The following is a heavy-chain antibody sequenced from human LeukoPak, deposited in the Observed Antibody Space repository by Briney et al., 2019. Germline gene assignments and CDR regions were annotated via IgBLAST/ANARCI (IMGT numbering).Heavy chain of an antibody. J-gene: IGHJ3*02. CDR2: ISYDGSNK. CDR3: ARPTTVTTISADAFDI. V-gene: IGHV3-30-3*01. CDR1: GFTFSSYA. D-gene: IGHD4-17*01. Sequence: GGSLRLSCAASGFTFSSYAMHWVRQAPGKGLEWVAVISYDGSNKYYADSVKGRFTTSRDNAQNSLYLQMNSLRAEDSSVYYCARPTTVTTISADAFDIWGQGTMVTVSS.